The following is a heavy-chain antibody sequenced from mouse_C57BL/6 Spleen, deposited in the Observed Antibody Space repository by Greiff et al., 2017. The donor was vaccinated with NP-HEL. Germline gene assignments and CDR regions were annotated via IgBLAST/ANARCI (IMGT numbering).Heavy chain of an antibody. D-gene: IGHD1-1*01. CDR1: GFTFSSYA. CDR2: ISDGGSYN. Sequence: EVQVVESGGGLVKPGGSLKLSCAASGFTFSSYAMSWVRQTPEKRLEWVATISDGGSYNYYPDNVKGRVTISRDNAKNTLYLQISHLKSEDTALYYCASDWGTPVVAHFDYWGQATTLTVSS. V-gene: IGHV5-4*01. CDR3: ASDWGTPVVAHFDY. J-gene: IGHJ2*01.